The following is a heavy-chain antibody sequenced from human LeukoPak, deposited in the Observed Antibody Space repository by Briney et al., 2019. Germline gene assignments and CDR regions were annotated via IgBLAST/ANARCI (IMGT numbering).Heavy chain of an antibody. Sequence: GASVKVSCKASGYTFTSYYMHWVRQAPGQGLEWMGIINPSGGSTSYAQKFQGRVTMTRDTSISTAYMELSRLRSDDTAVYYCARALIVPAAPFDYWGQGTLVTVSS. CDR1: GYTFTSYY. J-gene: IGHJ4*02. CDR3: ARALIVPAAPFDY. CDR2: INPSGGST. V-gene: IGHV1-46*01. D-gene: IGHD2-2*01.